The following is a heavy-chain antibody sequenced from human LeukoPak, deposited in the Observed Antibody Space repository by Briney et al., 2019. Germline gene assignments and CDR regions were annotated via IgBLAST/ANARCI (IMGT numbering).Heavy chain of an antibody. V-gene: IGHV3-30*03. CDR2: ISSDISNK. CDR1: GFTFSSYG. CDR3: ARDYYDSSGSSWFDP. J-gene: IGHJ5*02. Sequence: GGSLRLSCAASGFTFSSYGMHWVRQAPGKGLDWVAVISSDISNKYYADSVKGRFTISRDNAKNSLYLQMNSLRAKDTALYYCARDYYDSSGSSWFDPWGQGTLVTVSS. D-gene: IGHD3-22*01.